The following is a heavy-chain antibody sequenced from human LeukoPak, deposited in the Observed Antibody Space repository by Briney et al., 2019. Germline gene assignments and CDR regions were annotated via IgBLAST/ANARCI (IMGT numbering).Heavy chain of an antibody. Sequence: SQTLSLTCAVSGGSISSGGYSWNWIRQPPGKGLEWIGYIYHSGSTYYNPSLKSRVTISEDRSKNQFSLKLSSVTAADTAVYYCARSGWDSYDSSGPRSWFDPWGQGTLVTVSS. CDR2: IYHSGST. CDR1: GGSISSGGYS. V-gene: IGHV4-30-2*01. CDR3: ARSGWDSYDSSGPRSWFDP. D-gene: IGHD3-22*01. J-gene: IGHJ5*02.